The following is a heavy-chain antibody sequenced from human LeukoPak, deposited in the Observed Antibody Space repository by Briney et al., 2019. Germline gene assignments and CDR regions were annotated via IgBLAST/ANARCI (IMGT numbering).Heavy chain of an antibody. D-gene: IGHD2-15*01. Sequence: SETLSLTCTVSGGSISSGGYYWAWIRQHPGKGLEWIGYIYYSGSTFYNPSLKSRLTISVDTSKNQFSLKLTSVTAADTAVYYCARDQGSAPSNWFDPWGQGTLVTVSS. CDR3: ARDQGSAPSNWFDP. V-gene: IGHV4-31*03. J-gene: IGHJ5*02. CDR2: IYYSGST. CDR1: GGSISSGGYY.